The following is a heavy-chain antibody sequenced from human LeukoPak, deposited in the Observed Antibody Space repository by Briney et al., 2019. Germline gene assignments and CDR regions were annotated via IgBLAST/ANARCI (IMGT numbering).Heavy chain of an antibody. Sequence: GGSLRLSCAASGFALSSYAMSWVRQAPGKGLEWVSYISSSGSTIYYADSVKGRFTISRDNAKNSLYLQMNSLRAEDTAVYYCARGVRSIVATYYYMDVWGKGTTVTVSS. J-gene: IGHJ6*03. D-gene: IGHD5-12*01. CDR3: ARGVRSIVATYYYMDV. CDR2: ISSSGSTI. CDR1: GFALSSYA. V-gene: IGHV3-48*04.